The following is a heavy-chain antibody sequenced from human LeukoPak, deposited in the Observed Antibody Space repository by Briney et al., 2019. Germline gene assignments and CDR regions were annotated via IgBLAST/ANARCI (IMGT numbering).Heavy chain of an antibody. CDR2: IRSKANSYAT. J-gene: IGHJ4*02. CDR3: TIPGGGYSGYVDY. CDR1: GFTFSGSA. Sequence: TGGSLRLSCAASGFTFSGSAMHWVRQASGKGLEWVGRIRSKANSYATAYAASVKGRLTISRDDSKNTAYLQMNSLKTEDTAVYYCTIPGGGYSGYVDYWGQGTLVTVSS. D-gene: IGHD5-12*01. V-gene: IGHV3-73*01.